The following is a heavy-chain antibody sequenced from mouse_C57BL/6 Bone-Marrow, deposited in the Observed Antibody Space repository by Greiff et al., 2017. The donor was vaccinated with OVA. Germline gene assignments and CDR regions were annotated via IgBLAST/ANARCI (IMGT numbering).Heavy chain of an antibody. D-gene: IGHD2-2*01. CDR1: GFSLTSYG. Sequence: QVQLKQSGPGLVAPSQSLSITCTVSGFSLTSYGVHWVRQPPGKGLEWLVVIWSDGSTTYNSALKSRLSISKDNSKSQVFLKMNSLQTDDTAMYYCARDLLWVRGAMDYWGQGTSVTVSS. CDR3: ARDLLWVRGAMDY. CDR2: IWSDGST. V-gene: IGHV2-6*03. J-gene: IGHJ4*01.